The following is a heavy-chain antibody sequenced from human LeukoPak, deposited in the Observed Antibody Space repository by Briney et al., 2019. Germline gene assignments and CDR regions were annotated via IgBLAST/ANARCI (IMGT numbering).Heavy chain of an antibody. Sequence: PGGSLRLSCAASGFTFSSYAMHWVRQAPGKGLEYVSAISSNGGSTYYANSVKGRFTISRDNSKNTLYLQMGSLRAEDTAVYYCARGGRTNYYYYMDVWGKGTTVTVSS. CDR1: GFTFSSYA. J-gene: IGHJ6*03. CDR2: ISSNGGST. D-gene: IGHD1-7*01. CDR3: ARGGRTNYYYYMDV. V-gene: IGHV3-64*01.